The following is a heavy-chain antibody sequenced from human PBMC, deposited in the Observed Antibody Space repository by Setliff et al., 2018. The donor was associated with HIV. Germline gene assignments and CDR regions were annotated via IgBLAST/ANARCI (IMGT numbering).Heavy chain of an antibody. CDR1: GGSFSGYY. CDR3: AMGDTSLVEFDY. V-gene: IGHV4-34*01. Sequence: SETLSLTCAVYGGSFSGYYWSWIRQPPGKGLEWIGEINHDRTTNYNPSLKSRLTISVDTSKNQFSLKLSAVTAADTAVYYCAMGDTSLVEFDYWGQGTLVTVSS. CDR2: INHDRTT. J-gene: IGHJ4*02. D-gene: IGHD3-16*01.